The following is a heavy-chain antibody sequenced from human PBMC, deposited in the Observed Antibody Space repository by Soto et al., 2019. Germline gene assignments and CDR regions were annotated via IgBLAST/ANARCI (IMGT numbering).Heavy chain of an antibody. Sequence: GGSLRLSCAASGFTFSTYAMSWVRQAPGKWLEWVSAISGSGGNSTFYGDSVKGRFTISRDNSKNTLYLEMSSLGAEDTAVYYCAKGGGSCCFDCWGQGTLVTVSS. D-gene: IGHD2-15*01. CDR2: ISGSGGNST. J-gene: IGHJ4*02. CDR3: AKGGGSCCFDC. CDR1: GFTFSTYA. V-gene: IGHV3-23*01.